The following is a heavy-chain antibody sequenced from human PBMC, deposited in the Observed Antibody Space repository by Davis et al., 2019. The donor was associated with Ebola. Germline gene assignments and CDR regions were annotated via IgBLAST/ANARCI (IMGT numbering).Heavy chain of an antibody. V-gene: IGHV3-23*01. Sequence: GGSLRLSCAVSGVTFDNHAMTWVRQAPGKGLEWISGIRGDGGSTHYADSVKGRFTISRDNSKNTLYLQMNSLRAEDTAVYYCARDSRIKSLQPRGDFDVWGQGTLVTVSS. CDR2: IRGDGGST. J-gene: IGHJ3*01. CDR3: ARDSRIKSLQPRGDFDV. CDR1: GVTFDNHA. D-gene: IGHD1-14*01.